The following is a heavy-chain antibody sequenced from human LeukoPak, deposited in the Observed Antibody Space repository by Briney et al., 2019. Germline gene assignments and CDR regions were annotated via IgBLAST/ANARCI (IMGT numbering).Heavy chain of an antibody. D-gene: IGHD3-22*01. V-gene: IGHV1-69*13. J-gene: IGHJ3*02. CDR2: IIPIFGTA. CDR1: GYTFTSYG. CDR3: AASDFSYYYDSSGPEGAFDI. Sequence: SVKVSCKASGYTFTSYGISWVRQAPGQGLEWMGGIIPIFGTANYAQKFQGRVTITADESTSTAYMELSSLRSEDTAVYYCAASDFSYYYDSSGPEGAFDIWGQGTMVTVSS.